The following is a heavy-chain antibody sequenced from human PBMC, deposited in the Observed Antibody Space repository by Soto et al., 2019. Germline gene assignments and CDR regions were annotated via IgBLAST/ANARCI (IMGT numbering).Heavy chain of an antibody. V-gene: IGHV3-23*01. J-gene: IGHJ4*02. D-gene: IGHD3-9*01. CDR1: GFTFSSYA. Sequence: EVQLLESGGDLVQPGGSLRLSCAASGFTFSSYAMSWVRQAPGKGLEWVSAISGSGGSTYYADSVKGRFTISRDNTKNTLYLQMNSLRAEDTAVYYCAKGVLHYDILTGPDYWGQGTLVTVSS. CDR2: ISGSGGST. CDR3: AKGVLHYDILTGPDY.